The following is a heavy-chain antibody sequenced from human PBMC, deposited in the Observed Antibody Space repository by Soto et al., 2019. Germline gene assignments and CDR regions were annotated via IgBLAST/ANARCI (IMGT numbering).Heavy chain of an antibody. J-gene: IGHJ4*02. Sequence: ETLSLSCAASGFTFSSYWMHWVRQAPGKGLVWVSRINSDGSSTSYADSVKGRFTISRDNAKNTLYLQMNSLRAEDTAVYYCARDLVFGEAPFDYWGQGTLVTVSS. V-gene: IGHV3-74*01. CDR1: GFTFSSYW. CDR2: INSDGSST. D-gene: IGHD3-16*01. CDR3: ARDLVFGEAPFDY.